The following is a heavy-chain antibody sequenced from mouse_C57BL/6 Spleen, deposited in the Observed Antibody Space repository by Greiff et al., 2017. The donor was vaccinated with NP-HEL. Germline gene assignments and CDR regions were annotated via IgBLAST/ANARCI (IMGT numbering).Heavy chain of an antibody. CDR2: IHPSDSDT. CDR1: GYTFTSYW. CDR3: AMYGYLFVFDV. Sequence: QVHVKQPGAELVKPGASVKVSCKASGYTFTSYWMHWVKQRPGQGLEWIGRIHPSDSDTNYNQKFKGKATLTVDKSSSTAYMQLSSLTSEDSAVYYCAMYGYLFVFDVWGTGTTVTVSS. V-gene: IGHV1-74*01. J-gene: IGHJ1*03. D-gene: IGHD2-2*01.